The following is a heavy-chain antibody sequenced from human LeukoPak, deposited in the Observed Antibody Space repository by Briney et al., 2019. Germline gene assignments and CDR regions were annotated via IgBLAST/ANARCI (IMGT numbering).Heavy chain of an antibody. Sequence: ASVKVSCKASGYTFNGHYMHWVRQAPGQGLEWMGWINPNSGGTNYAQKFQGRVTMTRDMSTSTDYMELSSLRSEDTAIYYCARDNSVGDNAWWFDPWGQGTLVTVSS. V-gene: IGHV1-2*02. CDR2: INPNSGGT. J-gene: IGHJ5*02. D-gene: IGHD1-26*01. CDR3: ARDNSVGDNAWWFDP. CDR1: GYTFNGHY.